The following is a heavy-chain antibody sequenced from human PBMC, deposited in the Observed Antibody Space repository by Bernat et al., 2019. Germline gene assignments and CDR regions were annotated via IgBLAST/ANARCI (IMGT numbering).Heavy chain of an antibody. CDR3: AKDRGGVAYYFDY. J-gene: IGHJ4*02. V-gene: IGHV3-30*18. Sequence: VQLVESGGGLVQPGGSLRLSCAASGFTFSSYGMHWVRQAPGKGLEWVAVISYDGSNKYYEDSVKGRFTISRDNSKNTLYLQMNSLRAEDTAVYYCAKDRGGVAYYFDYWGQGTLVTVSS. CDR2: ISYDGSNK. D-gene: IGHD3-16*01. CDR1: GFTFSSYG.